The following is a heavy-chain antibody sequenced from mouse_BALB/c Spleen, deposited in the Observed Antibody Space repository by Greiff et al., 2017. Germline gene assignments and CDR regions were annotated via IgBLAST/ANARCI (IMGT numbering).Heavy chain of an antibody. CDR3: ARTSLTTATGGYLDY. CDR1: GYTFTSYW. V-gene: IGHV1S132*01. D-gene: IGHD1-2*01. J-gene: IGHJ2*01. Sequence: VQLQQSGAELVKPGASVKLSCKTSGYTFTSYWIQWVKQRPGQGLGWIGEIFPGTGTTYYNEKFKGKATLTIDTSSSTAYMQLSSLTSEDSAVYFCARTSLTTATGGYLDYWGQGTTLTVSS. CDR2: IFPGTGTT.